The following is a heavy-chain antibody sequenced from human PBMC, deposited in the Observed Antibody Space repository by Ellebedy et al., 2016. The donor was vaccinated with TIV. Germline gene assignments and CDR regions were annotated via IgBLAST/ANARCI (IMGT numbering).Heavy chain of an antibody. V-gene: IGHV1-18*04. D-gene: IGHD3-16*01. CDR2: ISVYNGNR. Sequence: AASVKVSCKASGYTFSIFGFSWVRHAPGQGLEWMGCISVYNGNRNYAQKFQRSVTMTTDTSTSTAYMELRSLTSDDKAVYYCARDLRGSQKGGYWGQGTLVTVSS. CDR3: ARDLRGSQKGGY. J-gene: IGHJ4*02. CDR1: GYTFSIFG.